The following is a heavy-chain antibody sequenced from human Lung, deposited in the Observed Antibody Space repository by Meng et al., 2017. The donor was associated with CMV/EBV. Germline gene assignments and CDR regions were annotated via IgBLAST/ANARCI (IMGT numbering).Heavy chain of an antibody. J-gene: IGHJ6*02. CDR1: GFTFSSYG. CDR3: AKDLGTGGEWTYYDMLTGYYGYYYYGMDV. CDR2: IRNEGSNK. V-gene: IGHV3-30*02. Sequence: GESLKIXVAASGFTFSSYGMHWVRQAPGKGLEWVAFIRNEGSNKYYADSMKGRFTISRDNSKNTPYLQMNSLRAEDTAVYYCAKDLGTGGEWTYYDMLTGYYGYYYYGMDVWGQGXTVTVSS. D-gene: IGHD3-9*01.